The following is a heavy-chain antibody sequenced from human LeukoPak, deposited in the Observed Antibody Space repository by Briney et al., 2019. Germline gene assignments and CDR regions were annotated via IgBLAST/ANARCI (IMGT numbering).Heavy chain of an antibody. D-gene: IGHD2-21*02. CDR1: GFTFSSYS. J-gene: IGHJ3*02. CDR2: ISSSSSYI. Sequence: GGSLRLSCAASGFTFSSYSTNWVRQAPGKGLEWVSSISSSSSYIYYADSVKGRFTISRDNAKNSLYLQMNSLRAEDTAVYYCARDGAYCGGDCSRAFDIWGQGTMVTVSS. CDR3: ARDGAYCGGDCSRAFDI. V-gene: IGHV3-21*01.